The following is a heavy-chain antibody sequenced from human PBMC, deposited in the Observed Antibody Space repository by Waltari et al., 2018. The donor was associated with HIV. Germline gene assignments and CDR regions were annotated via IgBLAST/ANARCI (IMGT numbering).Heavy chain of an antibody. J-gene: IGHJ3*02. V-gene: IGHV3-48*01. CDR2: ISTSSEII. CDR3: SRAFDI. CDR1: GLSLSTYT. Sequence: EVQLVESGGGLVQPGGSLRLSCVASGLSLSTYTMNWVRQVPGKGLEWISHISTSSEIIHYAYSVKGRFTISRDKAKNSLYLQMNSLRVEDTAVYYCSRAFDIWGQGTMVTVSS.